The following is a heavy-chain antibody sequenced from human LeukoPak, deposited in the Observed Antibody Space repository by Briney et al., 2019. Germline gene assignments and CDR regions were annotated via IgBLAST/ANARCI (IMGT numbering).Heavy chain of an antibody. CDR1: GGSISSGDYY. V-gene: IGHV4-30-4*01. Sequence: PSETLSLTCTVSGGSISSGDYYWSWIRQPPGKGLEWIGYIYYSGSTYYNPSLKSRVTISVDTSKNQFSLKLSSVTAADTAVYYCARGFGFRWFVPWGQGTLVTVSS. CDR3: ARGFGFRWFVP. CDR2: IYYSGST. J-gene: IGHJ5*02. D-gene: IGHD3-10*01.